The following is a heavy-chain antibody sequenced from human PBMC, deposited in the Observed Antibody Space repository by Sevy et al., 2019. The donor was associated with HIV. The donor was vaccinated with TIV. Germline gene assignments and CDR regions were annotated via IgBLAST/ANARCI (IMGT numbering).Heavy chain of an antibody. J-gene: IGHJ2*01. Sequence: SETLSLSCAVYGGSFSGYYWSWIRQPPGKGLEWIGEISHSGGTNYSPSLKSRVTISADTSKNQFSLQLSSVTAADTAVYYCARLRIVVAGTGYFDLWGRGTPVTVSS. CDR1: GGSFSGYY. V-gene: IGHV4-34*01. D-gene: IGHD6-19*01. CDR3: ARLRIVVAGTGYFDL. CDR2: ISHSGGT.